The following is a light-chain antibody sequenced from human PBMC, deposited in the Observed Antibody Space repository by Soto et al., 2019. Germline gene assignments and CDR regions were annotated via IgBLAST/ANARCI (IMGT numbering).Light chain of an antibody. J-gene: IGKJ1*01. CDR2: DAS. CDR1: QSISYW. Sequence: DIQMTQAPSTLSASVWDRVTITCRASQSISYWLAWYQQKPGKAPTLLIYDASTLESGVPSRFSGSGSGTEFTLTISSLQPDDFATYYCQHYNSYSEAFGQGTKVDIK. V-gene: IGKV1-5*01. CDR3: QHYNSYSEA.